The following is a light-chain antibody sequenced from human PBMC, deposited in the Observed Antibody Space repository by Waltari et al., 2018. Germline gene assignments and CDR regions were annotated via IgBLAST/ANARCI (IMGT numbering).Light chain of an antibody. Sequence: QSALTQPASVSGSPGQSITISCTGTSSDVGGYNHVSGYQQHPGKAPKLMIYEVSNRPSGVSNRFSGSKSGNTASLTISGLQAEDEADYYCSSYTSSSTVVFGGGTKLTVL. V-gene: IGLV2-14*01. CDR1: SSDVGGYNH. CDR3: SSYTSSSTVV. CDR2: EVS. J-gene: IGLJ2*01.